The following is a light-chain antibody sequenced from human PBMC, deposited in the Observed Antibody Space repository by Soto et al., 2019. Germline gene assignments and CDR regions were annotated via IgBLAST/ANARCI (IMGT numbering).Light chain of an antibody. Sequence: IVLTQSPGTLSLSPEEIATLSCRASQSVSSSYLSWYQQKPGQAPRLLIYGASSRATGIPDRFSGSGSGTHFTLTIRRLEPEDFAVYYCQQYRXSPTFGQWTKV. CDR3: QQYRXSPT. CDR2: GAS. CDR1: QSVSSSY. J-gene: IGKJ1*01. V-gene: IGKV3-20*01.